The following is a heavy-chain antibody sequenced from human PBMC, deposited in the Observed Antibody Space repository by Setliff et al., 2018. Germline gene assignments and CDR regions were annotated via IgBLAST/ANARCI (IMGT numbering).Heavy chain of an antibody. CDR1: GSNFTGYY. CDR2: MNSNTGGT. J-gene: IGHJ4*02. D-gene: IGHD1-26*01. Sequence: ASVKVSCKASGSNFTGYYLYWLRQAPGQGLEWMGWMNSNTGGTNSAQKFQGRITMTRDTSIRTAYMELSRLRSDDTAMYYCARSIVGATGGYFDYWGQGSLVTVSS. CDR3: ARSIVGATGGYFDY. V-gene: IGHV1-2*02.